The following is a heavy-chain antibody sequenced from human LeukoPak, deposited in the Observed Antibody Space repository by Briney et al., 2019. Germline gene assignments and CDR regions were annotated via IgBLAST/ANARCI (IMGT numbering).Heavy chain of an antibody. CDR1: GFTFSSYG. D-gene: IGHD3-3*01. CDR3: AKDFNGFWSGYYPDPAFDI. CDR2: ICYDGSNK. J-gene: IGHJ3*02. Sequence: PGGSLRLSRAASGFTFSSYGMHWVRQAPGKGLEWVAVICYDGSNKYYADSVKGRFTISRDNSKNTLYLQMNSLRAEDTAVYYCAKDFNGFWSGYYPDPAFDIWGQGIMVTVSS. V-gene: IGHV3-33*06.